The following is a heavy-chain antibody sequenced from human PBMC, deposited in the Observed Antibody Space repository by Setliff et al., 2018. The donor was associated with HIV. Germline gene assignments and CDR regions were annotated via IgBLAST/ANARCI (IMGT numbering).Heavy chain of an antibody. V-gene: IGHV4-39*01. CDR1: GDSFSGTSYS. CDR3: VRPSLGIGGGSIFHN. J-gene: IGHJ4*02. CDR2: IHFSGST. Sequence: SETLSLTCTASGDSFSGTSYSWGWIRQPPGKGLEWIGSIHFSGSTWYTQSLKSRVTIWVDTSKNQFSLKVNSVTAADTAVYYCVRPSLGIGGGSIFHNWGQGTLVTVSS. D-gene: IGHD3-3*01.